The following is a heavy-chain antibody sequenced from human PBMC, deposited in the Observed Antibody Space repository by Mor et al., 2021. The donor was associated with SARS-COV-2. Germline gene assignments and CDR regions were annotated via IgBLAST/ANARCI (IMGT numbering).Heavy chain of an antibody. J-gene: IGHJ6*03. CDR2: IWFDGRNK. D-gene: IGHD3-22*01. CDR3: ARMAYYDSSGLTDYYYYMDV. Sequence: LEWVAVIWFDGRNKNFADSVKGRFTISRDNSKNTLYLQMNSLRAEDTAVYYCARMAYYDSSGLTDYYYYMDVWGKGTTVTVSS. V-gene: IGHV3-33*01.